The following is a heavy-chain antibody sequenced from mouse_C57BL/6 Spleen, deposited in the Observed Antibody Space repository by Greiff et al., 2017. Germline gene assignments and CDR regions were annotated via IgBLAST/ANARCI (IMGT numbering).Heavy chain of an antibody. CDR1: GYAFSSYW. V-gene: IGHV1-80*01. CDR3: ARPNWDGDYAMDY. J-gene: IGHJ4*01. Sequence: QVQLKESGAELVKPGASVKISCKASGYAFSSYWMNWVKQRPGKGLEWIGQIYPGDGDTNYNGKFKGKATLTADKSSSTAYMQLSSLTSEDAAVYFCARPNWDGDYAMDYWGQGTSGTVSS. CDR2: IYPGDGDT. D-gene: IGHD4-1*01.